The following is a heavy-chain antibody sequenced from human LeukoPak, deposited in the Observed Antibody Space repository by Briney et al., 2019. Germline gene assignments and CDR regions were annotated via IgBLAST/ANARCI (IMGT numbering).Heavy chain of an antibody. Sequence: ASVKVSCKASGYTFTSYGISWVRQAPGQGLEWMGWISAYNGNTNSAQKLQGRVTMTTDTSTSTAYMELRSLRSDDTAVYYCARVRSYYDSSAYDYWGQGTLVTVSS. V-gene: IGHV1-18*01. CDR2: ISAYNGNT. CDR3: ARVRSYYDSSAYDY. D-gene: IGHD3-22*01. J-gene: IGHJ4*02. CDR1: GYTFTSYG.